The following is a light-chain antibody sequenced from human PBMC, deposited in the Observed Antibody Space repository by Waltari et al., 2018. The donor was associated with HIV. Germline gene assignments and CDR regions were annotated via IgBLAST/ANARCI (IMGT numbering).Light chain of an antibody. V-gene: IGLV1-51*01. J-gene: IGLJ2*01. CDR3: ATWDKSLNIVL. Sequence: QSVLTQSPSVSAAPGQKVTISCSGSNSNIGSRYVSWYQHLTGTAPKLLIYDDNERPSGIPDRFSGSKSGTSATLGITGLQTGDEAEYYCATWDKSLNIVLFGGGTKVTVL. CDR2: DDN. CDR1: NSNIGSRY.